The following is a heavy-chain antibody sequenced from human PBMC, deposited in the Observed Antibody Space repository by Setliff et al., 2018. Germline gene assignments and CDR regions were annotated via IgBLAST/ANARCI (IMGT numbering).Heavy chain of an antibody. Sequence: SETLSLTCTVSGGSVRGYYWSWIRQPPGKGLEWIGYMYYSGITTYNVSLKSRVSISVDTSKNQLSLTLSSVTAADTAVYYCVREGYSEYFQDWGRGTLVTVSS. CDR3: VREGYSEYFQD. V-gene: IGHV4-59*02. CDR2: MYYSGIT. CDR1: GGSVRGYY. D-gene: IGHD1-1*01. J-gene: IGHJ1*01.